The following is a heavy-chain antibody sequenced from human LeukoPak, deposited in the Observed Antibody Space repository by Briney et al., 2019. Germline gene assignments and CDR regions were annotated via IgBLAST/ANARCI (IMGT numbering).Heavy chain of an antibody. CDR2: MNIDGTST. V-gene: IGHV3-74*01. D-gene: IGHD6-6*01. CDR3: ARVYISSSYFDY. Sequence: PGGSLRLSCVASGFTLNKYWMHWVRRAPGKGLVWVSRMNIDGTSTSYADSVTGRFTISRDNARNKVYLQMNSLRVEDTAVYYCARVYISSSYFDYWGQGTMASVSP. J-gene: IGHJ4*02. CDR1: GFTLNKYW.